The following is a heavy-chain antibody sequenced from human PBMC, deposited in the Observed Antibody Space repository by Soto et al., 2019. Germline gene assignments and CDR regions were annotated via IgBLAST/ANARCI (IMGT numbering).Heavy chain of an antibody. D-gene: IGHD3-10*01. V-gene: IGHV1-8*01. CDR2: INPNIGNI. J-gene: IGHJ4*02. CDR3: ARGRASGSYYLLDY. Sequence: ASVKVSCKASGNTFTSCDINWVRQATGHGLEWMGWINPNIGNIGYAQKFQGRVTMTRDTAIRTAYMEVSRLRSDDTAVYYCARGRASGSYYLLDYWGQGTLVTVSS. CDR1: GNTFTSCD.